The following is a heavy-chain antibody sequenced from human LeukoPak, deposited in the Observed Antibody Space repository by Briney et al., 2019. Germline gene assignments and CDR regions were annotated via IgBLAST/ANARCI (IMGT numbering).Heavy chain of an antibody. J-gene: IGHJ4*02. CDR3: ARPVKRVKGYFDY. Sequence: GGSLRLSCAASGFTFSSYSMNWVRQAPGKGLEWVSYISSSGSTIYYADSVKGRFTISRDNAKNSLYLQMNSLRAEDTAVYYCARPVKRVKGYFDYWGQGTLVTVSS. CDR2: ISSSGSTI. D-gene: IGHD3-22*01. CDR1: GFTFSSYS. V-gene: IGHV3-48*04.